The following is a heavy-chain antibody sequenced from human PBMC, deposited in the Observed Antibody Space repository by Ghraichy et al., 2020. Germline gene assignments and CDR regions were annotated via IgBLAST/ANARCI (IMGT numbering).Heavy chain of an antibody. J-gene: IGHJ4*02. Sequence: LSLTCAASGFTFSSYSMNWVRQAPGKGLEWVSYISSSSSTIYYADSVKGRFTISRDNAKNSLYLQMNSLRDEDTAVYYCARDRRITIFGVVIPLDYWGQGTLVTVSS. CDR1: GFTFSSYS. CDR2: ISSSSSTI. CDR3: ARDRRITIFGVVIPLDY. V-gene: IGHV3-48*02. D-gene: IGHD3-3*01.